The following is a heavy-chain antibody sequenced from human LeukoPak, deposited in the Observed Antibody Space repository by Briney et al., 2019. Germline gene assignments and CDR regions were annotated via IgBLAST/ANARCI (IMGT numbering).Heavy chain of an antibody. J-gene: IGHJ3*02. CDR3: ARELEQWLENDAFDI. CDR2: IYYSVST. Sequence: SETLSLTCTVSGGSISTYYWSWIRQPPGKGLEWIGYIYYSVSTNYNPSLKSRVTILVDTSKNQFSLKLSSVTAADTAVYYCARELEQWLENDAFDIWGQGTMVTVSS. D-gene: IGHD6-19*01. V-gene: IGHV4-59*01. CDR1: GGSISTYY.